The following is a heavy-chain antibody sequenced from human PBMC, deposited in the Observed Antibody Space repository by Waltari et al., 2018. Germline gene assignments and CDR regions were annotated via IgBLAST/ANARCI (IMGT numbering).Heavy chain of an antibody. J-gene: IGHJ5*02. Sequence: QVQLQESGPGLVKPSETLSLTCAVSGYSISSGYYWGWIRQPPGKGLEWIGSIYHSGSTYYNPSLKSRVTISVDTSKNQFSLKLSSVTAADTAVYYCAREIAAAGTRFDPWGQGTLVTVSS. CDR2: IYHSGST. D-gene: IGHD6-13*01. V-gene: IGHV4-38-2*02. CDR3: AREIAAAGTRFDP. CDR1: GYSISSGYY.